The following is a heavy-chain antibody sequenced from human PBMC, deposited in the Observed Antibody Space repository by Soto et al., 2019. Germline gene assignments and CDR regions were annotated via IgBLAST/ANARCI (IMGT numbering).Heavy chain of an antibody. CDR3: ARHDYDFWRGYRPDYYYYYGMDV. CDR2: IYYSGST. CDR1: GGSISSSSYY. J-gene: IGHJ6*02. Sequence: SETLSLTCTVSGGSISSSSYYWGWIRQPPGKGLEWIGSIYYSGSTYYNPSLKSRVTISVDTSKNQFSLKLSSVTAADTAVYYCARHDYDFWRGYRPDYYYYYGMDVWGQGTTVTVSS. D-gene: IGHD3-3*01. V-gene: IGHV4-39*01.